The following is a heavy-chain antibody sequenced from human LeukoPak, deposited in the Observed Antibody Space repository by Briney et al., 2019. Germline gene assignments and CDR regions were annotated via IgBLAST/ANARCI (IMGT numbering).Heavy chain of an antibody. V-gene: IGHV3-30-3*01. J-gene: IGHJ6*02. D-gene: IGHD1-26*01. CDR2: ISYDGSNK. Sequence: PGRSLRLSCAASGFTFSSYAMHWVRQAPGKGLEWVAVISYDGSNKYYADSVKGRFTISRDNSKNTLYLQMNSLRAEDTAVYYCARDLDLLLYGMDVWGQGTTVTVSS. CDR1: GFTFSSYA. CDR3: ARDLDLLLYGMDV.